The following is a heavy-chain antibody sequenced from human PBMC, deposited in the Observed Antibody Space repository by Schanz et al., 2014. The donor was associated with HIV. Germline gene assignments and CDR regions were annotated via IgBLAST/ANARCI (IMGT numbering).Heavy chain of an antibody. J-gene: IGHJ4*02. D-gene: IGHD4-4*01. CDR3: ARGWRENSFDY. Sequence: EVQLVESGGGLVKPGGSLRLSCATSGFTLSSFTMNWVRQAPGKGLEWVSAISGSSITYSADSVKGRFTISRDNSKNTLYLQMSSLRDDDTAVYYCARGWRENSFDYWGQGTLVTVSS. CDR2: ISGSSIT. V-gene: IGHV3-21*01. CDR1: GFTLSSFT.